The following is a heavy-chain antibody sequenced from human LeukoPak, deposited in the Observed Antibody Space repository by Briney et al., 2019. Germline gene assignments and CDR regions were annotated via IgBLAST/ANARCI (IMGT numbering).Heavy chain of an antibody. Sequence: SETLSLTCTVSGGSISSSSYYWGWIRQPPGKGLEWIGSNYYSGSTYYNPSLKSRVTISVDTSKNQFSLKLSSVTAADTAVYYCARGYSSSWNYWYFDLWGRDTLVTVAS. J-gene: IGHJ2*01. D-gene: IGHD6-13*01. V-gene: IGHV4-39*07. CDR2: NYYSGST. CDR1: GGSISSSSYY. CDR3: ARGYSSSWNYWYFDL.